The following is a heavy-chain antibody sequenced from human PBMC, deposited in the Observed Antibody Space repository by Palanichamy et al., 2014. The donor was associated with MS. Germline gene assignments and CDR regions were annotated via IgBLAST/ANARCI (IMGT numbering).Heavy chain of an antibody. D-gene: IGHD3-9*01. J-gene: IGHJ4*02. CDR2: IKDKTNGATT. V-gene: IGHV3-15*01. CDR3: TTLKFDSGRY. Sequence: EVPLVESGGGLVKPGGSLRLSCAASGFTFSNAWMNWVRQAPGKGLEWVAHIKDKTNGATTHYAPPVQGRFTISRDDSKNTLYLQMNSLQIEDTAVYYCTTLKFDSGRYWGQGTLVTVSS. CDR1: GFTFSNAW.